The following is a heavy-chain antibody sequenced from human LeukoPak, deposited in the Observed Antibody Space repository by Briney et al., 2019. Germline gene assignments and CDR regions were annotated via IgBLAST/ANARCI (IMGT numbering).Heavy chain of an antibody. D-gene: IGHD3-22*01. V-gene: IGHV5-51*01. J-gene: IGHJ4*02. CDR1: GSSFTSYW. CDR2: IYPGYSDT. Sequence: GEPWEFSGQRSGSSFTSYWSGGAGQLPGKGRERMGIIYPGYSDTRYSPSIQGQVTISADKSISTAYLQWSSLKASDTAMYYCARLLGSRYYYDSSGYLDYWGQGTLVTVSS. CDR3: ARLLGSRYYYDSSGYLDY.